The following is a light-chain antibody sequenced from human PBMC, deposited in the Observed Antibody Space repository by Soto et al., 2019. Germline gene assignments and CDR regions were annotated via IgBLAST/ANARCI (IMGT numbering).Light chain of an antibody. CDR2: AAS. CDR3: QQSYSTPRT. V-gene: IGKV1-39*01. CDR1: QSISSY. J-gene: IGKJ4*01. Sequence: DIQMTPSPSSLSASVGVRVTITCRASQSISSYFNWYQQKPGKAPKLLIYAASSLQSGVPSRFSGSGSGTDFTLTISSLQPEDFATYYCQQSYSTPRTFGGGTKVEIK.